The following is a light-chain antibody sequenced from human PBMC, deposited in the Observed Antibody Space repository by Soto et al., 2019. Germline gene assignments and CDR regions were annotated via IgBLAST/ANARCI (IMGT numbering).Light chain of an antibody. CDR3: QQYNNRPLT. CDR1: QSINNK. Sequence: EIVMTQSXATLSVSPGEGATLSCRASQSINNKLAWYQQKPGQAPRLLIYDASTRAPGIPARFSGSXXETXXTLTISSLQSEDFAVYSCQQYNNRPLTFGGGTKVEIK. V-gene: IGKV3-15*01. CDR2: DAS. J-gene: IGKJ4*01.